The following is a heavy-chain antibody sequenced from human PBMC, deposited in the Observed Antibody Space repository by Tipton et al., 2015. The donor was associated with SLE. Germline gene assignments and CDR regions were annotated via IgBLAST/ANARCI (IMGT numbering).Heavy chain of an antibody. Sequence: TLSLTCTVSGASISSTSYYWGWIRQAPGKGLEWIGSIYNSGNTYYNASLKSRVTISVDTSKSQFSLRLSSVSAADTAVYYCVRGPWAYYYYMDVWGKGTKVTVSS. CDR3: VRGPWAYYYYMDV. V-gene: IGHV4-39*07. J-gene: IGHJ6*03. D-gene: IGHD7-27*01. CDR1: GASISSTSYY. CDR2: IYNSGNT.